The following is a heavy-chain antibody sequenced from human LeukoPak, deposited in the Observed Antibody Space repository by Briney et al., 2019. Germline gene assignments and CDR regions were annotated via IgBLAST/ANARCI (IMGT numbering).Heavy chain of an antibody. CDR2: ISNSGSTI. D-gene: IGHD6-13*01. Sequence: GGSLRLSCAASGFTFSDYYMTWIRQAPGKGLEWVSYISNSGSTIYYADSVKGRFTISRDNAKNSLYLQMNSLRAEDTAVYYCARDGPSWSFDYWGQGTLVTVSS. CDR3: ARDGPSWSFDY. V-gene: IGHV3-11*01. CDR1: GFTFSDYY. J-gene: IGHJ4*02.